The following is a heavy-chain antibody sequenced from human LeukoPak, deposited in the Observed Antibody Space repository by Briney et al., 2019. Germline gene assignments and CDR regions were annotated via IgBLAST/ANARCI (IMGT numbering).Heavy chain of an antibody. V-gene: IGHV3-7*01. CDR1: GFTFSSYW. CDR2: IKQDGSEK. D-gene: IGHD5-24*01. J-gene: IGHJ4*02. Sequence: GGSLRLSCAASGFTFSSYWMTWVRQAPGKGLEWVANIKQDGSEKYYVDSVKGRFTISRDNAKNSLYLQMNSLRAEDAAVYYCAGGRDVYRYWGQGTLVTVSS. CDR3: AGGRDVYRY.